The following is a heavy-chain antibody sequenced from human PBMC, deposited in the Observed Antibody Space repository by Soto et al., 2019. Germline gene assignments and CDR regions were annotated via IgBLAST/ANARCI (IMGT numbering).Heavy chain of an antibody. V-gene: IGHV4-30-4*01. D-gene: IGHD2-2*02. CDR2: IYYDGSR. CDR1: GVSITTDLDY. CDR3: FRGTNCKTTTTCYRYFDF. Sequence: SETLSLTCTVSGVSITTDLDYWGWVRQPPGKGLEWIGYIYYDGSRYYNQSLKSPVDISMDSSQNQFSLRLDSVTGADTAIFYFFRGTNCKTTTTCYRYFDFWGRGTLVTVSS. J-gene: IGHJ4*01.